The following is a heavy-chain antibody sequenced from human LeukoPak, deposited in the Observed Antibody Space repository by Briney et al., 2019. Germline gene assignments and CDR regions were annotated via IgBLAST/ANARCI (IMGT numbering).Heavy chain of an antibody. CDR2: ISSSSSYI. Sequence: GGSLRLSCAASGFTFSSYSMNWVRQAPGKGLEWVPSISSSSSYIYYADSVKGRFTISRDNAKNSLYLQMNSLRAEDTAVYYCARGSYCSSTSCYRSYYYYGMDVWGQGTTVTVSS. D-gene: IGHD2-2*01. CDR1: GFTFSSYS. J-gene: IGHJ6*02. V-gene: IGHV3-21*01. CDR3: ARGSYCSSTSCYRSYYYYGMDV.